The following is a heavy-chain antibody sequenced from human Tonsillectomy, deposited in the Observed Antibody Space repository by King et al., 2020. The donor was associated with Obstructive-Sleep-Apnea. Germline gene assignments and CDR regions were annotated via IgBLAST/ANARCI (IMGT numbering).Heavy chain of an antibody. D-gene: IGHD6-19*01. CDR2: IFPSDSDT. Sequence: QLVQSGTEVKKPGESLTISCKDSGYSFTSYWIGWVRQMPGKGLEWIGIIFPSDSDTRYNPSFQGRVTISADKSISTAYLQWSSLKASDTAMYYCARQQSYYYGMDVWGQGTTVTVSS. V-gene: IGHV5-51*01. J-gene: IGHJ6*02. CDR3: ARQQSYYYGMDV. CDR1: GYSFTSYW.